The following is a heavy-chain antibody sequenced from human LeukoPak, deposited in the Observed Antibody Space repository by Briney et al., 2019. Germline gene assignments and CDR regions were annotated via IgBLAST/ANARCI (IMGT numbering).Heavy chain of an antibody. D-gene: IGHD3-3*01. Sequence: GASVKVSCKASGYTFTGYYMHWVRQAPGQGLEWMGRINPNSGGTNYAQKFQGRATMTRDTSISTAYMELSSLRSEDTAVYYCARANRTYYDFWSGYPSYYYYYMDVWGKGTTVTVSS. CDR1: GYTFTGYY. J-gene: IGHJ6*03. CDR2: INPNSGGT. CDR3: ARANRTYYDFWSGYPSYYYYYMDV. V-gene: IGHV1-2*06.